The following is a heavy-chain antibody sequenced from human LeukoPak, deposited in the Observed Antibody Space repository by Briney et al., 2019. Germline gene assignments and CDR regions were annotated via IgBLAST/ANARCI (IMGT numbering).Heavy chain of an antibody. CDR3: AGISHYYDPPDY. CDR2: IIPIFGTA. D-gene: IGHD3-22*01. J-gene: IGHJ4*02. Sequence: SVKVSCKASGGTFSSYAISWVRQAPGQGLEWMGRIIPIFGTANYAQKFQGRVTITTDESTSTAYMELSSLRSEDTAVYYCAGISHYYDPPDYWGQGTLVTVSS. CDR1: GGTFSSYA. V-gene: IGHV1-69*05.